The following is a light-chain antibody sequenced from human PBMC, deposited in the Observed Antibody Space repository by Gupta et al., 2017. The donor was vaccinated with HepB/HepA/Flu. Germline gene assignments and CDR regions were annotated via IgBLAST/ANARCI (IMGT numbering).Light chain of an antibody. CDR2: YIT. V-gene: IGLV2-14*03. CDR3: SSCTRSKTGE. CDR1: SSDIGAYNF. J-gene: IGLJ3*02. Sequence: QSDLTRPASVSGSPGQSITISCAGSSSDIGAYNFVPWYQQHSGKAPKLIIYYITYRPSGVSNRFSGSKSGNTTSLTISGLQAEDEADYYCSSCTRSKTGEFGGGTKLTVL.